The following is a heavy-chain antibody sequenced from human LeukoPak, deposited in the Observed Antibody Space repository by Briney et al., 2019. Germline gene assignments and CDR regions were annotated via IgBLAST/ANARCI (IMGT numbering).Heavy chain of an antibody. Sequence: GRSLRLSCAASGFTFDDYAMHWVRQAPGKGLEWVSGISWNSGSIGYADSVKGRFTISRDNAKNSLYLQMNSLRAEDTALCYCAKEAVAGTWHPGDREFYYYYGMDVWGQGTTVTVSS. CDR3: AKEAVAGTWHPGDREFYYYYGMDV. CDR2: ISWNSGSI. D-gene: IGHD6-19*01. CDR1: GFTFDDYA. J-gene: IGHJ6*02. V-gene: IGHV3-9*01.